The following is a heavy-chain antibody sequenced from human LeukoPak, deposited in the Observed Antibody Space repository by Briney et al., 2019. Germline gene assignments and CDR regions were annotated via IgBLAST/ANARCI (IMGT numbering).Heavy chain of an antibody. CDR2: INPNSGGT. CDR3: ARETTVNPDLFDY. CDR1: GYTFTGYY. D-gene: IGHD4-4*01. Sequence: ASVMVSCKASGYTFTGYYMHWVRQAPGQGLEWMGWINPNSGGTNYAQKFQGRVTMTRDTSISTAYMELSRLRSDDTAVYYCARETTVNPDLFDYWGQGTLVTVSS. J-gene: IGHJ4*02. V-gene: IGHV1-2*02.